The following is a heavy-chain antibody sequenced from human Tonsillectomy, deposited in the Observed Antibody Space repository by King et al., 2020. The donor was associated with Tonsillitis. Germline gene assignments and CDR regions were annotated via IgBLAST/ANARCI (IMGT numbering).Heavy chain of an antibody. D-gene: IGHD3-16*01. Sequence: VQLVESGGGLIQPGGSLRLSCAASGFTVSSNYMTWVRQAPGKGLEWVSVIYITGSTYYADSVKGRFIIFRDDSKNTVHLQKNSLKAEDTAVYYCAYDTSGNYYGFDVWGQGTTVTVSS. V-gene: IGHV3-53*01. J-gene: IGHJ6*02. CDR2: IYITGST. CDR1: GFTVSSNY. CDR3: AYDTSGNYYGFDV.